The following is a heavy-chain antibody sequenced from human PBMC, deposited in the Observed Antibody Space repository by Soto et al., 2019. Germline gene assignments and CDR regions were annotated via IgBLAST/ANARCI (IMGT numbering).Heavy chain of an antibody. Sequence: QVQLVQSGAEVKKPGSSVKVSCEASGGTFSSYSFSWVRQAPGQGLEWMGRVIPILGMANYAQKFQGRVTITAEKATSTVYMGLSSLRSEETAVYYCARGGAVVVPGAVDRHNWFDPWGQGTLVTVSS. CDR1: GGTFSSYS. D-gene: IGHD2-2*01. CDR2: VIPILGMA. V-gene: IGHV1-69*02. CDR3: ARGGAVVVPGAVDRHNWFDP. J-gene: IGHJ5*02.